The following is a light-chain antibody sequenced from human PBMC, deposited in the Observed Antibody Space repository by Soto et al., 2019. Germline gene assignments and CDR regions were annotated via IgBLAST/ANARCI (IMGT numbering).Light chain of an antibody. V-gene: IGLV2-14*01. CDR3: SSYTPSSTVV. Sequence: QSALTQSASVSGSPGQSITISCTGTRSDVGGYNYVSWCQQHPGEAPKLMIYDVSNRPSGVSNRFSGSRSGNRASLTISGLQPEDEADYYCSSYTPSSTVVFGVGTQLTVL. J-gene: IGLJ2*01. CDR1: RSDVGGYNY. CDR2: DVS.